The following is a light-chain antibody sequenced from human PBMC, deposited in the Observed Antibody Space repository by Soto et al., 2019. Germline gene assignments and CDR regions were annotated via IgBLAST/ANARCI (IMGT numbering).Light chain of an antibody. V-gene: IGKV3-15*01. J-gene: IGKJ4*02. CDR1: ESVSSY. CDR2: GAS. CDR3: QQHHNWPLT. Sequence: EIVLTQSPATLSLSPGERATLSCRASESVSSYLAWYQQKPGQAPRLLIYGASNRAAGIPAGFSGSGSGTEFTLTISSLQSEDFAVYYCQQHHNWPLTFGEGTKVEIK.